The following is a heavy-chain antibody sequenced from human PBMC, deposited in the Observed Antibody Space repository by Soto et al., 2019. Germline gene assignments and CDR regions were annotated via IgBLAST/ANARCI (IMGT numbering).Heavy chain of an antibody. CDR1: GFTFSNYI. Sequence: GGSLRLSCAASGFTFSNYIMNWVRQTPGKGLEWVSFISGSSSNLNYVDSVKGRFTISRDNGKNSLYLQMNSLRAEDTAVYYCARGILYNWLDSWGQGTLVTVS. V-gene: IGHV3-48*01. CDR3: ARGILYNWLDS. CDR2: ISGSSSNL. J-gene: IGHJ5*01.